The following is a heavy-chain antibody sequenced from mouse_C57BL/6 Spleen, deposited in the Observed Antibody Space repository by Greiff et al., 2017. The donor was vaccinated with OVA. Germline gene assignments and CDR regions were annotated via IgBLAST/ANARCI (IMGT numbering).Heavy chain of an antibody. V-gene: IGHV2-2*01. J-gene: IGHJ2*01. D-gene: IGHD2-2*01. CDR1: GFSLTSYG. CDR2: IWSGGST. CDR3: ARNSYGYDSTFDY. Sequence: QVHVKQSGPGLVQPSQSLSITCTVSGFSLTSYGVHWVRQSPGQGLEWLGVIWSGGSTDYNAAFISRLSISKDNSKSQVFFKMNSLQADDTAIYYCARNSYGYDSTFDYWGQGTTLTVSS.